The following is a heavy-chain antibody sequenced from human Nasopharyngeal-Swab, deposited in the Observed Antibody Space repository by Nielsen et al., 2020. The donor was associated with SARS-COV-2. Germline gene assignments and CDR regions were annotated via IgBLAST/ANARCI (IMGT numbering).Heavy chain of an antibody. CDR2: IYPSGST. V-gene: IGHV3-53*01. J-gene: IGHJ4*02. Sequence: GESLKISCAVSGFTISSNYMSWVRQAPGKGLEWVSIIYPSGSTYYAESVKGRFTISRDNSKNTLYLQMNSLRAEDTAFYYCARMGSTNYFDYWGQGTLVTVSS. CDR3: ARMGSTNYFDY. CDR1: GFTISSNY. D-gene: IGHD5-24*01.